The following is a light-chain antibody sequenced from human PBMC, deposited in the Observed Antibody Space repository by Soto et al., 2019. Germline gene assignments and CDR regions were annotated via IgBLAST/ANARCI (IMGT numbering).Light chain of an antibody. J-gene: IGKJ2*01. V-gene: IGKV3-20*01. Sequence: EIVLTQSPGTLSMSPGERATLSCRASQSLSSSYVVWYQQKLGQAPRLLIFAASRRAPGIPDRFSGSGSATEYSLTISRLEPEDFAVYYCQQQGIFGQGTKLEI. CDR1: QSLSSSY. CDR3: QQQGI. CDR2: AAS.